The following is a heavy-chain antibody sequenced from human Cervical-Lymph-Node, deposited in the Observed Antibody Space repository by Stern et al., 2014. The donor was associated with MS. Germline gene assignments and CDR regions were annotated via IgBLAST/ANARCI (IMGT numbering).Heavy chain of an antibody. CDR2: IFPGGSDI. V-gene: IGHV5-51*01. J-gene: IGHJ4*02. Sequence: MQLVQSGPEVKRPGESLKISCKASGYTFTSYWIGWVRQMPGKGLEWMAIIFPGGSDIRYSPAFQGQVTISAAKSRSTAYLTLNNLKASDTAIYYCARQRYFDYWGQGTLVTVSS. CDR1: GYTFTSYW. CDR3: ARQRYFDY.